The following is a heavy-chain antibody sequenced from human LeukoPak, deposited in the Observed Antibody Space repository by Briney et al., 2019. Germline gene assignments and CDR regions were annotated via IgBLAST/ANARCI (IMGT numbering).Heavy chain of an antibody. CDR1: GFTFSSYL. Sequence: GGSLRLSCAASGFTFSSYLMSWVRQAPGKGLEWVANIKQDGSEKYYVDSVKGRFTISRDNAKTSLYLQMNSLRAEDTAVYYCARVIRYCSSTSCFYWFDPWGQGTLVTVFS. CDR2: IKQDGSEK. D-gene: IGHD2-2*01. V-gene: IGHV3-7*05. CDR3: ARVIRYCSSTSCFYWFDP. J-gene: IGHJ5*02.